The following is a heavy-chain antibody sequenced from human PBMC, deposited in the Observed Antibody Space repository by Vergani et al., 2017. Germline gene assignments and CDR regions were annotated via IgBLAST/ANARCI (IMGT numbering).Heavy chain of an antibody. CDR2: ISYDGSNK. J-gene: IGHJ4*02. D-gene: IGHD1-26*01. V-gene: IGHV3-30*01. CDR3: ARDPTRSATGPGY. CDR1: GFTFSSYA. Sequence: QVQLVESGGGVVQPGRSLRLSCPASGFTFSSYAMHWVRQAPGKGLEWVAVISYDGSNKYYADSVKGRFTISRDNSKNTLYLQMNSLRAEDTAVYYCARDPTRSATGPGYWGQGTLVTVSS.